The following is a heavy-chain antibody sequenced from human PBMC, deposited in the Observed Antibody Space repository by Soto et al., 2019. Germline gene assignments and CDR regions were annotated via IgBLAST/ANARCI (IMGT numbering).Heavy chain of an antibody. J-gene: IGHJ4*02. Sequence: QVHLQESGPGLLKPSETLSLTCGVSGGPIRSYYLSWVRQAPGKGLEWIAYIAYTGITGYNPALRSRVTISVDTSQNLFSLKMTSVTAADTAVYYCAREGFSGYEALDYWGQGILVTVSS. CDR1: GGPIRSYY. CDR3: AREGFSGYEALDY. D-gene: IGHD5-12*01. V-gene: IGHV4-59*01. CDR2: IAYTGIT.